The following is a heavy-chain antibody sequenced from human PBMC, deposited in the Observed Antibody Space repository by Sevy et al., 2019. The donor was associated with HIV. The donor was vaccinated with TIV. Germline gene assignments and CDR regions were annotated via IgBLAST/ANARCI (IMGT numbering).Heavy chain of an antibody. CDR2: IYYSGST. J-gene: IGHJ4*02. V-gene: IGHV4-59*08. CDR1: GGSISSYY. Sequence: KQSQTLSLTCTVSGGSISSYYWSWIRQPPGKGLEWIGYIYYSGSTNSSPSLKSRVSMSIDTSKNLFSLKLSSVTAADTAVYYCARFSSWAGYCGYTNCYYFDSWGQGTLVTVSS. D-gene: IGHD2-2*01. CDR3: ARFSSWAGYCGYTNCYYFDS.